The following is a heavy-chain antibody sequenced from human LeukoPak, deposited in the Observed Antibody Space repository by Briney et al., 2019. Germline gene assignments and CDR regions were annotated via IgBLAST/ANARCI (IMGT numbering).Heavy chain of an antibody. J-gene: IGHJ4*02. CDR3: ARLEYYGEYSNTFDY. CDR2: IIPILGIA. Sequence: SVKVSCKASGGTFSSYAISWVRQAPGQGLVWMGRIIPILGIANYAQKFQGRVTITADKSTSTAYMELSSLRSEDTAVYYCARLEYYGEYSNTFDYWGQGTLVTVSS. CDR1: GGTFSSYA. D-gene: IGHD4-17*01. V-gene: IGHV1-69*04.